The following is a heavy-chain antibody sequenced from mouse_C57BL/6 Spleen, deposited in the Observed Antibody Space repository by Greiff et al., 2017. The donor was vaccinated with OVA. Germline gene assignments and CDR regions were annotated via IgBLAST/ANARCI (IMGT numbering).Heavy chain of an antibody. CDR2: INPSTGGT. CDR3: ERAGGYYAMGD. J-gene: IGHJ4*01. V-gene: IGHV1-42*01. CDR1: GYSFTGYY. Sequence: VQLQQSGPELVKPGASVKISCKASGYSFTGYYMNWVKQSPGKSLEWIGEINPSTGGTTYNQKFKAKATLTVDKSSSTACMQLKSLTSADSAVSYCERAGGYYAMGDWGQGTSVTVAS.